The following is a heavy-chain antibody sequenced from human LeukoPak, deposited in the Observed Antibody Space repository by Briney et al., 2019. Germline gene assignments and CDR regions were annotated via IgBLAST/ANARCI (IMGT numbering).Heavy chain of an antibody. J-gene: IGHJ4*01. Sequence: ASVKVSCKASGYTFTSYDINWVRQATGQGLEWMGWMNPNSGNTGYAQKFQGRVTMTRNTSISTAYMELSSLRSEDTAVYYCARTSIVGATARALPGGYWGQGTLVTVSS. CDR3: ARTSIVGATARALPGGY. V-gene: IGHV1-8*01. D-gene: IGHD1-26*01. CDR1: GYTFTSYD. CDR2: MNPNSGNT.